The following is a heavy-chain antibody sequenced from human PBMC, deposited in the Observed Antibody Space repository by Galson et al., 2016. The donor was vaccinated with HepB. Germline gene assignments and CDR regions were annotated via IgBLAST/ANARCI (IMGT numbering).Heavy chain of an antibody. CDR2: IIPVFLTA. CDR1: GGTFSNYA. Sequence: SVKVSCKASGGTFSNYAIIWVRQAPGQGLEWMGGIIPVFLTANYAQKFQGRLTITADESTSTAYMELSSLRSDYTAVYYCAREKEGYSGYDYYWGQGTLVTVSS. V-gene: IGHV1-69*13. CDR3: AREKEGYSGYDYY. J-gene: IGHJ4*02. D-gene: IGHD5-12*01.